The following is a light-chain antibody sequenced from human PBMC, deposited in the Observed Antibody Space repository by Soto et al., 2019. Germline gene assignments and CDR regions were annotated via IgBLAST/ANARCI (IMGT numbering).Light chain of an antibody. V-gene: IGLV2-14*01. CDR1: SSDVGGYNY. J-gene: IGLJ1*01. CDR3: SSYTSSATYV. CDR2: DVT. Sequence: QSVLTQPASVSGSPGQSITISCTGTSSDVGGYNYVSWYQQHPGKAPKLMVYDVTNRPSGASTRFSGSKSGNTASLTISGLQAEDEADYYCSSYTSSATYVFGTGTKVTVL.